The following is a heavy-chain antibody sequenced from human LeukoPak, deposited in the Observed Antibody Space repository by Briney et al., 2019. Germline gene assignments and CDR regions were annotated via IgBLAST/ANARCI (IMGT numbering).Heavy chain of an antibody. CDR1: GFTFSSYA. J-gene: IGHJ4*02. CDR3: AKDSIRRLYYYDSSGKEVYYFDY. D-gene: IGHD3-22*01. Sequence: GGSLRLSCAASGFTFSSYAMSWVRQAPGKGLEWVSAISGSGGSTHYADSVKGRFTISRDNSKNTLYLQMNSLRAEDTAVYYCAKDSIRRLYYYDSSGKEVYYFDYWGQGTLVTVSS. CDR2: ISGSGGST. V-gene: IGHV3-23*01.